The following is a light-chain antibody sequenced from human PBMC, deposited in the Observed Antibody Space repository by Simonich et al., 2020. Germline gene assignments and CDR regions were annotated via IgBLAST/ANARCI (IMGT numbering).Light chain of an antibody. J-gene: IGLJ3*02. CDR1: SSDVGGYNY. CDR2: DVR. CDR3: SSYTSSSTWV. V-gene: IGLV2-14*01. Sequence: QSALTQPASVSGSPGQSITISCTGTSSDVGGYNYVSWYQQHPGKAPKLMIYDVRERPAGVSNRFSGSKYGNTASLTISGLQAEDEADYYCSSYTSSSTWVFGGGTKLTVL.